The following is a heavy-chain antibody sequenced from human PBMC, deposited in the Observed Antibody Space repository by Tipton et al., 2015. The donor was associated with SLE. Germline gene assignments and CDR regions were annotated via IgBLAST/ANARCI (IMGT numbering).Heavy chain of an antibody. Sequence: TLSLTCTVSGGSISSYYWSWIRQPPGKGLEWIGYIYTSGSTNYNLSLKSRVTISVDTSKNQFSLKLNSVTAADTAVYYCARQEMATIRAFDIWGQGTMVTVSS. D-gene: IGHD5-24*01. CDR3: ARQEMATIRAFDI. CDR1: GGSISSYY. CDR2: IYTSGST. V-gene: IGHV4-4*09. J-gene: IGHJ3*02.